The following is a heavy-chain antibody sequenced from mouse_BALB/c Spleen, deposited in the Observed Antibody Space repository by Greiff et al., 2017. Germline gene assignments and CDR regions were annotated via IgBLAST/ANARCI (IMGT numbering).Heavy chain of an antibody. CDR3: AKSYYRYDDGYYFDY. D-gene: IGHD2-14*01. V-gene: IGHV1S135*01. CDR2: IDPFNGGT. CDR1: GYSFTSYY. Sequence: VQLKESGPELMKPGASVKISCKASGYSFTSYYMHWVKQSHGKSLEWIGYIDPFNGGTSYNQKFKGKATLTVDKSSSTAYMHLSSLTSEDSAVYYCAKSYYRYDDGYYFDYWGQGTTLTVSS. J-gene: IGHJ2*01.